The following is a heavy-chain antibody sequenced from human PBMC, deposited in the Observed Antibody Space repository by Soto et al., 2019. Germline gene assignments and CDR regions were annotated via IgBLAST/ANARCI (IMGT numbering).Heavy chain of an antibody. V-gene: IGHV3-30*18. CDR3: AKDVVVGATTGLGDYYYYYGMDV. J-gene: IGHJ6*02. Sequence: QVQLVESGGGVVQPGRSLRLSCAASGFTFSSYGMHWVRQAPGKGLEWVAVISYDGSNKYYADSVKGRFTISRDNSKNTLYLQMNSLRAEDTAVYYCAKDVVVGATTGLGDYYYYYGMDVRGQVTTVTVSS. D-gene: IGHD1-26*01. CDR2: ISYDGSNK. CDR1: GFTFSSYG.